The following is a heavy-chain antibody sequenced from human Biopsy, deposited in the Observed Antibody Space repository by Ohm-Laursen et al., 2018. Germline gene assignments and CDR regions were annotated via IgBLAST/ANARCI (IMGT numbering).Heavy chain of an antibody. CDR1: GFTFSQYW. CDR2: IDSGGYT. V-gene: IGHV3-53*01. Sequence: SLRLSCSASGFTFSQYWMTWVRQAPGKGLEWVSVIDSGGYTHYTDSVKGRFTISRDNSKNTLYLQMNNLSAEDTAVYYCARSTYYYESSGTRRGLDIWGQGTMVTVSS. D-gene: IGHD3-22*01. J-gene: IGHJ3*02. CDR3: ARSTYYYESSGTRRGLDI.